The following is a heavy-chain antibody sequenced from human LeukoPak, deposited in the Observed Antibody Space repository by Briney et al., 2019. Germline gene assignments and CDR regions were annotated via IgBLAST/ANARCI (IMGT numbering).Heavy chain of an antibody. V-gene: IGHV1-69*05. CDR2: IIPIFGTA. Sequence: SVKVSCKASGGTFSSYAISWVRQAPGQGLEWMGRIIPIFGTANYAQKFQGRVTITTDESTSTAYMELSNLRSEDTAVYYCARDPPDSYSSGWYYFDHWGQGTLVTVSS. CDR1: GGTFSSYA. CDR3: ARDPPDSYSSGWYYFDH. D-gene: IGHD6-19*01. J-gene: IGHJ4*02.